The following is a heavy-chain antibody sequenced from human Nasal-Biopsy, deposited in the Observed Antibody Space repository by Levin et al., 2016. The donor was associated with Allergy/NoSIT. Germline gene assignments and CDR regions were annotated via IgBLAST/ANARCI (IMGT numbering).Heavy chain of an antibody. V-gene: IGHV4-59*11. CDR1: GDSINSHV. CDR2: VHYGWDT. CDR3: ARLGSCGRDCYSFDY. Sequence: SETLSLTCTVSGDSINSHVWSWIRQPPGKGLEYIGFVHYGWDTNYNPSLKSRVTLSLDTSKNQLSLRLPSVTAADTAVYYCARLGSCGRDCYSFDYWGQGTLVTVSS. J-gene: IGHJ4*02. D-gene: IGHD2-21*02.